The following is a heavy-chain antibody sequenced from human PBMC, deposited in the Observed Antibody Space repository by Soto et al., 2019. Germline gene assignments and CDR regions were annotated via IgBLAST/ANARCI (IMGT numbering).Heavy chain of an antibody. D-gene: IGHD4-17*01. V-gene: IGHV3-21*01. CDR1: GFTFSSYS. Sequence: EVQVLESGGGLVKPGGSLRLSCAASGFTFSSYSMNWVRQAPGKGLEWVSSISSSSSYIYYADSVKGRFTISRDNAKNSLYLQMNSLRAEDTAVYYCARGYYGDYKEYYFDYWGQGTLVTVSS. CDR3: ARGYYGDYKEYYFDY. J-gene: IGHJ4*02. CDR2: ISSSSSYI.